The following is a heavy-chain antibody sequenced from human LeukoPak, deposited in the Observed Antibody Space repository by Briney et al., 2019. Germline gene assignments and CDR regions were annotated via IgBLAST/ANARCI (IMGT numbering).Heavy chain of an antibody. CDR2: ISSGSSTI. CDR3: ARENIVVVTAIRDAFDI. D-gene: IGHD2-21*02. J-gene: IGHJ3*02. CDR1: GLTFSSYS. V-gene: IGHV3-48*02. Sequence: QSGGSLRLSCAASGLTFSSYSMNWVRQAPGKGLEWVSYISSGSSTIYYADSVKGRFTISRDNAKNSLCLQMNSLRDEDTAVYYCARENIVVVTAIRDAFDIWGQGSMVTVSS.